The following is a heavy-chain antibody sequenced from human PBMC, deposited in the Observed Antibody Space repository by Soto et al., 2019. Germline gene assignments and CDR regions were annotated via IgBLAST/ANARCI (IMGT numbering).Heavy chain of an antibody. D-gene: IGHD3-22*01. J-gene: IGHJ5*02. CDR2: IIPIFGTA. Sequence: SVKVSCKASGGTFSSYAISWVRQAPGQGLEWMGGIIPIFGTANYAQKFQGRVTITADESTSTAYMELSSLRSEDTAVYYCASSSGYYSKYNWFDPWGQGTLVTVSS. CDR1: GGTFSSYA. CDR3: ASSSGYYSKYNWFDP. V-gene: IGHV1-69*13.